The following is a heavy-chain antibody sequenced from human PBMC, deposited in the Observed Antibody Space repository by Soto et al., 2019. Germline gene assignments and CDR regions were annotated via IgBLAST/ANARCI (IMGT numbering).Heavy chain of an antibody. CDR2: INHSGST. CDR1: GGSFSGYY. CDR3: ARAGPQYSSSWTYYYYYYGMDV. D-gene: IGHD6-13*01. Sequence: ETLSLTCAVYGGSFSGYYWSWIRQPPGKGLEWIGEINHSGSTNYNPSLKSRVTISVDTSKNQFSLKLSSVAAADTAVYYCARAGPQYSSSWTYYYYYYGMDVWGQGTTVTVSS. V-gene: IGHV4-34*01. J-gene: IGHJ6*02.